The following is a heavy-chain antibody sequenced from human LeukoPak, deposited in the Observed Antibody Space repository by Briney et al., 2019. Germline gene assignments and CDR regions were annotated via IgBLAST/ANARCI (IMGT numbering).Heavy chain of an antibody. CDR1: GFTFSSYS. V-gene: IGHV3-48*01. CDR2: ISSSSSTI. Sequence: GGSLRLSCAASGFTFSSYSMNWVRQAPGKGLEWVSYISSSSSTIYYADSVKGRFTISRDNAKNSLYLQMNSLRAEDTAVYYCARGLKGHQGYYYYYMDVWGKGTTVTVSS. J-gene: IGHJ6*03. CDR3: ARGLKGHQGYYYYYMDV. D-gene: IGHD2-2*01.